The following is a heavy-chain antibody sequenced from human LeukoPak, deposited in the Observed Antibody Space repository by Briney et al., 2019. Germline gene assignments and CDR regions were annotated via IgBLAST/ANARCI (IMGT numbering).Heavy chain of an antibody. CDR2: IYYSGST. CDR3: ARHSEGSDSSSWYHFDY. D-gene: IGHD6-13*01. Sequence: SETLSLTCTVSGGSISSYYWSWIRQPPGKGLEWLGYIYYSGSTNYNPSLKSRVTISVDTSKNQFSLKLSSVTAADTAVYYCARHSEGSDSSSWYHFDYWGQGTLVTVSS. J-gene: IGHJ4*02. V-gene: IGHV4-59*08. CDR1: GGSISSYY.